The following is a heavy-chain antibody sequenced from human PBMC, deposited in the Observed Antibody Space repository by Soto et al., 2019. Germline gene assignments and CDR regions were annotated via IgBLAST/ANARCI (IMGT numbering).Heavy chain of an antibody. V-gene: IGHV5-51*01. D-gene: IGHD6-6*01. CDR1: GFNFPTFW. CDR3: PRGKYSSSRGGLDV. CDR2: IYPDDSDT. Sequence: QSQNISCNHSGFNFPTFWIAWVRQMPGKALEWMGTIYPDDSDTRYSPSFQGQVTISADKSIQTAYLPWGSLKSSDSAWSYCPRGKYSSSRGGLDVWGQATQVTV. J-gene: IGHJ4*02.